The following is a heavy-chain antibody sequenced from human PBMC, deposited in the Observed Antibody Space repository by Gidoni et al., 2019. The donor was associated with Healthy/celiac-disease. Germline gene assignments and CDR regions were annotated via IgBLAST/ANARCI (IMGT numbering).Heavy chain of an antibody. V-gene: IGHV3-33*01. J-gene: IGHJ4*02. CDR2: IWYDGSNK. CDR3: ARDLGPPLTLRNYLDY. CDR1: GFTVSSYG. Sequence: QVQLVESGGGVVQPGRSLRLSCAASGFTVSSYGMHWVRQAPGKGLEWVAVIWYDGSNKYYADSVKGRFTISRDNSKNTLYLQMNSLRAEDTAVYYCARDLGPPLTLRNYLDYWGQGTLVTVSS. D-gene: IGHD3-16*01.